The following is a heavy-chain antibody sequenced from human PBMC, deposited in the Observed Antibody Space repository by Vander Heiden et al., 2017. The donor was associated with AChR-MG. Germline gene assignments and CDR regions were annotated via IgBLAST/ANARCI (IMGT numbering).Heavy chain of an antibody. CDR1: GGTFSSYA. CDR3: ARAQSLDSSGPQGYYYGMDV. V-gene: IGHV1-69*01. CDR2: IIPIFGTA. Sequence: QVQLVQSGAEVKKPGSSVKVSCKASGGTFSSYAISWVRQAPGQGLEWMVGIIPIFGTANYAQKFQGRVTITADESTSTAYMELSSLRSEDTAVYYGARAQSLDSSGPQGYYYGMDVWGQGTTVTVSS. D-gene: IGHD3-22*01. J-gene: IGHJ6*02.